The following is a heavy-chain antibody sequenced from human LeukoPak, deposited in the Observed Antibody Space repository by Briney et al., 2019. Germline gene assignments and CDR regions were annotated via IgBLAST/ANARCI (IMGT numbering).Heavy chain of an antibody. CDR2: IYYSGST. V-gene: IGHV4-39*01. Sequence: SETLSLTCTVSGGSISSSSYYWGWVRQPPGKGREWIGSIYYSGSTYYNPSLKSRVTISVDTSKNQFSLKLSSVTAADTAVYYCARREYGRGTVGANDYWGQGTLVTVSS. J-gene: IGHJ4*02. D-gene: IGHD1-26*01. CDR1: GGSISSSSYY. CDR3: ARREYGRGTVGANDY.